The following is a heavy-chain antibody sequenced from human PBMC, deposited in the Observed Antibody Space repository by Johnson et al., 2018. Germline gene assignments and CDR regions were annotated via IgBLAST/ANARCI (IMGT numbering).Heavy chain of an antibody. Sequence: QVQLLESGGGVVQPGRSLRLSCAASGFTFSSYAMHWVRQAPGKGLEWVAVISYDGSNKYYADSVKGRFTISRDNSKNTLYLQMNSLRAEDTAVYYCARDRLGQRWRHHYYYYYMDVWGKGTTVTVSS. D-gene: IGHD5-24*01. CDR3: ARDRLGQRWRHHYYYYYMDV. CDR2: ISYDGSNK. J-gene: IGHJ6*03. V-gene: IGHV3-30-3*01. CDR1: GFTFSSYA.